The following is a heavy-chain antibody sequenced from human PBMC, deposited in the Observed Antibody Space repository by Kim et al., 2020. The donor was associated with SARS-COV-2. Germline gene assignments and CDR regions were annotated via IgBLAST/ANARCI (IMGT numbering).Heavy chain of an antibody. D-gene: IGHD1-26*01. Sequence: ASVKVSCKASGYTFTSYYMHWVRQAPGQGLEWMGIINTSDGITNYAQKFQGRVSITRDTSTSTVYMELSSLRSEDTAVYYCAKYSGRNPFDYWCQGTLVT. CDR3: AKYSGRNPFDY. J-gene: IGHJ4*02. CDR1: GYTFTSYY. CDR2: INTSDGIT. V-gene: IGHV1-46*01.